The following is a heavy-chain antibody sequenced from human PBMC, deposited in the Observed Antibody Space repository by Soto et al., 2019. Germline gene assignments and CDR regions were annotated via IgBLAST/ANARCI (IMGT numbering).Heavy chain of an antibody. V-gene: IGHV4-39*01. CDR3: ARHWLYDSSGWYIGEPGGYFDY. CDR1: GGSISSSSYY. CDR2: IYYSGST. Sequence: QLQLQESGPGLVKPSETLSLTCTVSGGSISSSSYYWGWIRQPPGKGLEWIGSIYYSGSTYYNPSLKSRVTISVDTSKNQFSLMLSSVTAADTAVYYCARHWLYDSSGWYIGEPGGYFDYWGQGTLVTVSS. J-gene: IGHJ4*02. D-gene: IGHD6-19*01.